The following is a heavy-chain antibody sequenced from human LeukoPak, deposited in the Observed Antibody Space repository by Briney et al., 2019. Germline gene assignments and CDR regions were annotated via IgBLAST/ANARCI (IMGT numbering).Heavy chain of an antibody. CDR3: AREAFTLIGVVITNLATWFDP. Sequence: PSETLSLTCAVYGGSFSDNSYSWIRQAPGKGLEWIGEINQSGAINHNAALKGRVTISVDTSKNQFSLKLTSVTAADTATYYCAREAFTLIGVVITNLATWFDPWGQGTLVTVSS. D-gene: IGHD3-3*01. J-gene: IGHJ5*02. CDR2: INQSGAI. CDR1: GGSFSDNS. V-gene: IGHV4-34*01.